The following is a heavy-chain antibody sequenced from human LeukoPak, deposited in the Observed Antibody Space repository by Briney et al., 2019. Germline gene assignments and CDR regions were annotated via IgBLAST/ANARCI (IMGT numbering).Heavy chain of an antibody. D-gene: IGHD2-2*01. CDR3: ARVANIVVVPAAMDY. Sequence: ASVKVSCKASGYTFTRYGISWVRQAPGQGLEWMGWISAYNGNTNYAQKLQGRVTMTTDTSTSTAYMELRSLRSDDTAVYYCARVANIVVVPAAMDYWGQGTLVTVSS. CDR1: GYTFTRYG. V-gene: IGHV1-18*04. CDR2: ISAYNGNT. J-gene: IGHJ4*02.